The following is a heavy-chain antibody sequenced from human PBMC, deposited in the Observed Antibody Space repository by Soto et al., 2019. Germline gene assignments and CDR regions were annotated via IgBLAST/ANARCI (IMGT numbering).Heavy chain of an antibody. V-gene: IGHV3-11*05. CDR2: ISDGGSYT. Sequence: GSLRLSCVASGFLFSDYYMAWIRRAPGKGLEWVSYISDGGSYTNHGNSVRGRVSVSRDDARNSLYLQINNLRVEDTGVYYCARAPGAVNSYAGVDVWGQGTTVTVSS. J-gene: IGHJ6*02. CDR3: ARAPGAVNSYAGVDV. CDR1: GFLFSDYY. D-gene: IGHD6-19*01.